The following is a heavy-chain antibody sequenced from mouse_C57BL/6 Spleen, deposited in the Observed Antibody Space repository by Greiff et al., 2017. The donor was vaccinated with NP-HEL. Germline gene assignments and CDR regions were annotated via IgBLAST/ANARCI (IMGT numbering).Heavy chain of an antibody. J-gene: IGHJ3*01. Sequence: EVQLQQSGAELVRPGASVKLSCTASGFNIKDDYMHWVKQRPEQGLEWIGWIDPENGDTEYASKFQGKATITADTSSNTAYLQLSSLTSEDTAVYYCTTESAQAKFAYWGQGTLVTVSA. CDR1: GFNIKDDY. CDR2: IDPENGDT. CDR3: TTESAQAKFAY. V-gene: IGHV14-4*01. D-gene: IGHD3-2*02.